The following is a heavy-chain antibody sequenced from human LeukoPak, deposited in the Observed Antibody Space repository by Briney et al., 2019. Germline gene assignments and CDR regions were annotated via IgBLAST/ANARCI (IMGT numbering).Heavy chain of an antibody. Sequence: SETLSLTCTVSGGSISSSSYYWGWIRQPPGKGLEWIGSIYYSGSTYYNPSLKSRVTISVDTSKNQFSLKLSSVTAADTAVYYCARGIQLWLNWFDPWGQGTLVTVSS. V-gene: IGHV4-39*01. CDR2: IYYSGST. CDR3: ARGIQLWLNWFDP. D-gene: IGHD5-18*01. J-gene: IGHJ5*02. CDR1: GGSISSSSYY.